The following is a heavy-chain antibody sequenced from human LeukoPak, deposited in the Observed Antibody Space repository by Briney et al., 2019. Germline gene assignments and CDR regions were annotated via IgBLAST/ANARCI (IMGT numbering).Heavy chain of an antibody. CDR2: ISYDGSNK. D-gene: IGHD5-12*01. V-gene: IGHV3-30*18. CDR3: AKDRGGYSGYDTIDY. CDR1: GFTFSSYG. Sequence: GGSLRLSCAASGFTFSSYGMHWVRRAPGKGLEWVAVISYDGSNKYYADSVKGRFTISRDNSKNTLYLQMNSLRAEDTAVYYCAKDRGGYSGYDTIDYWGQGTLVTVSS. J-gene: IGHJ4*02.